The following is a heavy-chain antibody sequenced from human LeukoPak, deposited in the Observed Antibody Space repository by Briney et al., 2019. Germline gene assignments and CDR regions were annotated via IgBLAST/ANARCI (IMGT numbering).Heavy chain of an antibody. V-gene: IGHV5-51*01. J-gene: IGHJ4*02. Sequence: GASLKISCKCSGYSFTNYWIGCVRPMPGKRLEWMGIIYPDDSDTRYSPSFQGQVTISADKSIRTAYLHWSSLKASDTAIYYCARHFGNWKNFDFWGRGTLVTVSS. CDR3: ARHFGNWKNFDF. D-gene: IGHD1-1*01. CDR1: GYSFTNYW. CDR2: IYPDDSDT.